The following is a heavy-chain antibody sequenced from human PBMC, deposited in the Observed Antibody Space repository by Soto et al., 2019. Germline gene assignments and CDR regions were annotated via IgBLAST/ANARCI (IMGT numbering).Heavy chain of an antibody. CDR1: GYSFTSYW. D-gene: IGHD5-12*01. J-gene: IGHJ6*02. V-gene: IGHV5-51*01. CDR2: IYPGDSDT. Sequence: PGESLKISCKGSGYSFTSYWIGWVLQMPWKGLEWMGIIYPGDSDTRYSPSFQGQVTISADKSISTAYLQWSSLKASDTAMYYYVRGGSYYYYYYGMDVWGQGTTVTVSS. CDR3: VRGGSYYYYYYGMDV.